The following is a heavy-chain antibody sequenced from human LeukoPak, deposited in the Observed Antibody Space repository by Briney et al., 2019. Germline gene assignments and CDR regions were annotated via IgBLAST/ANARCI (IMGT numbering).Heavy chain of an antibody. CDR3: AWELPSFDY. J-gene: IGHJ4*02. CDR2: ISGNGVST. Sequence: GSLRLSCAASGLTFSSYAMGWVRQAPGSGLEWVSTISGNGVSTHYADSVKGRFTISRDNSKNMLYLQMNSLRAEDTAVYYCAWELPSFDYWGQGTLVTVSS. V-gene: IGHV3-23*01. D-gene: IGHD1-26*01. CDR1: GLTFSSYA.